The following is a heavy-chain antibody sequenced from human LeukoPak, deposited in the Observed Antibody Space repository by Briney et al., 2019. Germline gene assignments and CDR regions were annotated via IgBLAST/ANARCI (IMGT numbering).Heavy chain of an antibody. CDR3: AREPRTLGYCSSTSCKVFDY. J-gene: IGHJ4*02. Sequence: ASVKVSCKASGYTFTGYYMHWVRQAPGQGLEWIGWINPNSGGTNYAQKFQGRVTMTRDTSISTAYMELSRLRSDDTAVYYCAREPRTLGYCSSTSCKVFDYWGQGTLVTVSS. D-gene: IGHD2-2*01. CDR2: INPNSGGT. CDR1: GYTFTGYY. V-gene: IGHV1-2*02.